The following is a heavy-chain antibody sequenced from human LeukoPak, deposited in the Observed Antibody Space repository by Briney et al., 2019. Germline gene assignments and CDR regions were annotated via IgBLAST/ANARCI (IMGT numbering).Heavy chain of an antibody. D-gene: IGHD2/OR15-2a*01. CDR3: ARGGSLSAYDS. J-gene: IGHJ4*02. Sequence: GGSLRLSCAASGFTFTNYAMHWVRQAPGKGLEYVSATSSDGGTTYYANSVKGRFTMSRDTSKNTLYLQMGSLRAEDGAVYYCARGGSLSAYDSWGQGTLVTVSS. CDR2: TSSDGGTT. CDR1: GFTFTNYA. V-gene: IGHV3-64*01.